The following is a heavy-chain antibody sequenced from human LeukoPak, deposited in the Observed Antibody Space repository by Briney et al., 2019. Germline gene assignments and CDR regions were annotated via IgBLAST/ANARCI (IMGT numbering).Heavy chain of an antibody. CDR2: IIPIFGTA. CDR1: GGTFSSYA. D-gene: IGHD3-3*01. J-gene: IGHJ5*02. CDR3: ARVGGLFGVVHNWFDP. V-gene: IGHV1-69*13. Sequence: GASVKVSCKASGGTFSSYAISWVRPAPGQGLEWMGGIIPIFGTANYAQKFQGRVTITADESTSTAYMELSSLRSEDTAVYYCARVGGLFGVVHNWFDPWGQGTLVTVSS.